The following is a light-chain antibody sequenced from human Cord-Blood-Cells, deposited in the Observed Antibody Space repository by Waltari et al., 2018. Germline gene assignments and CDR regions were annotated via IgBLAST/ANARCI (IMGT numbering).Light chain of an antibody. CDR1: KLGDKY. V-gene: IGLV3-1*01. CDR2: QVS. Sequence: SYELTQPPSVSVSPGQTASITCSGDKLGDKYACWYQQKPGQSPVLVIYQVSKRPSGIPERFSGSTSGNTATLTISGTQAMDEADYYCQAWDSSNVVFGGGTKLTVL. J-gene: IGLJ2*01. CDR3: QAWDSSNVV.